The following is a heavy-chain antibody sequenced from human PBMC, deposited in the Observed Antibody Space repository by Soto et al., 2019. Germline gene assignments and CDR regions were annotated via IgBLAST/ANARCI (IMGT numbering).Heavy chain of an antibody. CDR3: ARGSVDCTNGVCPPMDV. CDR1: GFTFSSYS. CDR2: ISSSSSYI. J-gene: IGHJ6*02. V-gene: IGHV3-21*01. D-gene: IGHD2-8*01. Sequence: GGSLRLSCAASGFTFSSYSMNWVRQAPGKGLEWVSSISSSSSYIYYADSVKGRFTISRDNAKNSLYLQMNSLRAEDTAVYYCARGSVDCTNGVCPPMDVWGQGTTVTVSS.